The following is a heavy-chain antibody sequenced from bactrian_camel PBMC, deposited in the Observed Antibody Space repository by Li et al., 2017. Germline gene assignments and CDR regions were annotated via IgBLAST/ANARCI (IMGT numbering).Heavy chain of an antibody. V-gene: IGHV3S40*01. Sequence: VQLVESGGGLVQPGESVRLSCLASVFSFTDYVESWVRQAPGKGLEWVSAISSGGGSTLYSDSVKGRFTISHDKSKNTAYLQMNDLKPEDTAMYYCAEAPYRDGFSTKCRGQGTQVTVS. CDR3: AEAPYRDGFSTKC. CDR1: VFSFTDYV. D-gene: IGHD4*01. CDR2: ISSGGGST. J-gene: IGHJ4*01.